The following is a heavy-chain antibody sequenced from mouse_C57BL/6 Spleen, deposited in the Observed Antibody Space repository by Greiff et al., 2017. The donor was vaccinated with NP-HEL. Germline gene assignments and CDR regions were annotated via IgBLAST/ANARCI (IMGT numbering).Heavy chain of an antibody. CDR1: GFSFNTYA. J-gene: IGHJ4*01. V-gene: IGHV10-1*01. CDR3: VRLEGYAMDY. Sequence: EVQGVESGGGLVQPNGSLKLSCAASGFSFNTYAMNWVRQAPGKGLEWVARIRSKSNNYATYYADSVKDRFTISRDDSESMLYLQMNNLKTEDTAMYYCVRLEGYAMDYWGQGTSVTVSS. CDR2: IRSKSNNYAT.